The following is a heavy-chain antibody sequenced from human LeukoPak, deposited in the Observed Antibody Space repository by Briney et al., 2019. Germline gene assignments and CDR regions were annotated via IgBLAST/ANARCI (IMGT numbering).Heavy chain of an antibody. D-gene: IGHD5/OR15-5a*01. J-gene: IGHJ6*03. CDR3: ARDPPLVSGPVHYYYYMDV. CDR2: INQDGSEK. CDR1: GFTFSNFW. V-gene: IGHV3-7*01. Sequence: PGGSLRLSCAASGFTFSNFWMSWVRQAPGKGLEWVANINQDGSEKNYVDSVKGRFTISRDSAKNSLYLQMDSLRAEDTAVYYCARDPPLVSGPVHYYYYMDVWGKGTTVTVSS.